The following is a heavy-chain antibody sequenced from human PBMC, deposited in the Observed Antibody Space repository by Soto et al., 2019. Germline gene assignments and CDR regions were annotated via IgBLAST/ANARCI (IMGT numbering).Heavy chain of an antibody. CDR1: GGTFSSYT. J-gene: IGHJ6*03. CDR3: ARDKPLVPSEDHYYYIDV. CDR2: IIPILGIA. D-gene: IGHD2-2*01. Sequence: QVQLVQSGAEVKKPGSSVKVACKASGGTFSSYTISWVRQAPGQGLEWMGRIIPILGIANYAQKFPGRVTITADKSTSTAYIELSSLRSEDTAVYYCARDKPLVPSEDHYYYIDVWGKRTTVTVSS. V-gene: IGHV1-69*08.